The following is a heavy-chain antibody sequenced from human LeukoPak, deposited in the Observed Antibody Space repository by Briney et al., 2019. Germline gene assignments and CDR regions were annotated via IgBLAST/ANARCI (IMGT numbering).Heavy chain of an antibody. D-gene: IGHD3-22*01. V-gene: IGHV3-30*18. Sequence: GRSLRLSCAASGFTFSSYGMHWVRQAPGKGLEWVAVISYDGSNKYYADSVKGRFTISRDNSKNTLYLQMNSLRAEDTAVYYCAKLPYYDSSGSFDYWGQGTLVPVSS. CDR3: AKLPYYDSSGSFDY. J-gene: IGHJ4*02. CDR2: ISYDGSNK. CDR1: GFTFSSYG.